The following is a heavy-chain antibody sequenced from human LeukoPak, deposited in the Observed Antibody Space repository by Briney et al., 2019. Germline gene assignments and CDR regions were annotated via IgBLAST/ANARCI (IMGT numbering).Heavy chain of an antibody. Sequence: SVTVSCKASGGTFSSYAISWVRQAPGQGLEWMGGIIPIFGTANYAQKFQGRVTITADESTSTAYMELSSLRSEDTAVYYCARGEVEPLGGNWLVHWFNPWGQGTLVTVSS. D-gene: IGHD6-19*01. J-gene: IGHJ5*02. CDR1: GGTFSSYA. CDR2: IIPIFGTA. V-gene: IGHV1-69*13. CDR3: ARGEVEPLGGNWLVHWFNP.